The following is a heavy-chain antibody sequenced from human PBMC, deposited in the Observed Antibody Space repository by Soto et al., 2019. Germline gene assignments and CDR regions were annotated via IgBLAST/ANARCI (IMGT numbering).Heavy chain of an antibody. CDR2: IIPILGIA. CDR3: ARGDGYNYDYYYGMDV. D-gene: IGHD5-12*01. CDR1: GGTFSSYT. Sequence: SVKISCKASGGTFSSYTISWVRQAPGQGLEWMGRIIPILGIANYAQKFQGRVTITADKSTSTAYMELSSLRSEDTAVYYCARGDGYNYDYYYGMDVWGQGTTVTVSS. V-gene: IGHV1-69*02. J-gene: IGHJ6*02.